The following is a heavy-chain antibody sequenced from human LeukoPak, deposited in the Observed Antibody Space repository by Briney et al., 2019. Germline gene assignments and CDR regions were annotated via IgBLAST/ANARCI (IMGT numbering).Heavy chain of an antibody. V-gene: IGHV4-39*07. J-gene: IGHJ4*02. CDR3: ARTVVVAATSWFDY. D-gene: IGHD2-15*01. CDR2: IYHSGST. Sequence: PSETLSLTCTVSGGSISSSSYYWGWIRQPPGKGLEWIGSIYHSGSTYYNPSLKSRVTISVDRSKNQFSLKLSSVTAADTAVYYCARTVVVAATSWFDYWGQGTLVTVSS. CDR1: GGSISSSSYY.